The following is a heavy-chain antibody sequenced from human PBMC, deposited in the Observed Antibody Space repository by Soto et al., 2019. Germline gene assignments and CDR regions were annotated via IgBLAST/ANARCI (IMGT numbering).Heavy chain of an antibody. CDR3: ASAFGGCPPDS. J-gene: IGHJ4*02. Sequence: PSETLSLTCTVSGGSISSYYWSWIRQPPGKGLEWIGYIYYSGSTNYNPSLKSRVAISIDTSKKQISLKLTSVTAADTAVYYCASAFGGCPPDSWGPGTLVTVSS. V-gene: IGHV4-59*01. CDR2: IYYSGST. D-gene: IGHD6-19*01. CDR1: GGSISSYY.